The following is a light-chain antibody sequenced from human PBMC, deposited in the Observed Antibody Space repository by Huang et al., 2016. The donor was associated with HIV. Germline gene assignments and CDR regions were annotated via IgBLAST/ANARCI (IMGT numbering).Light chain of an antibody. Sequence: EIVLTQSPATLSLSPGEGATLFCRASQSIGSYLAWYQQRPGQAPSLRIYDASIRATGIPARFSGRGSGTDFTLTISSLEPEDFAVYYCQQRNNWPPWTFGQGTKVELK. CDR2: DAS. CDR3: QQRNNWPPWT. V-gene: IGKV3-11*01. CDR1: QSIGSY. J-gene: IGKJ1*01.